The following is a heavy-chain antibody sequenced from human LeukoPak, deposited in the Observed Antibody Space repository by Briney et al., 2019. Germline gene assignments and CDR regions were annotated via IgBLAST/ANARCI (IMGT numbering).Heavy chain of an antibody. CDR3: ARVGYCSSTSCYAGALDY. CDR2: IYHSGST. CDR1: GYSVSSGYY. Sequence: SETLSLTCAVSGYSVSSGYYWGWIRQPPGKGLEWIGSIYHSGSTYYNPSLKSRVTISVDTSKNQFSLKLSSVTAADTAVYYCARVGYCSSTSCYAGALDYWGQGTLVTVSS. V-gene: IGHV4-38-2*01. D-gene: IGHD2-2*03. J-gene: IGHJ4*02.